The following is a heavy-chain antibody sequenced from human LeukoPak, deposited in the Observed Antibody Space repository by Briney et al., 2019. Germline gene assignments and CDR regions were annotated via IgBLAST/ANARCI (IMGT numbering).Heavy chain of an antibody. J-gene: IGHJ6*02. CDR2: IYSGGNT. V-gene: IGHV3-53*05. CDR1: GFIVSSDY. CDR3: ARDLGHCSSTSCYRDGMDV. D-gene: IGHD2-2*02. Sequence: GGSLRLSCAVSGFIVSSDYMSWVRQAPGKGLEWVSVIYSGGNTYYADSVKGRFTISRDNSKNTLYLQMNSLRAEDTAVYYCARDLGHCSSTSCYRDGMDVWGQGTTVTVSS.